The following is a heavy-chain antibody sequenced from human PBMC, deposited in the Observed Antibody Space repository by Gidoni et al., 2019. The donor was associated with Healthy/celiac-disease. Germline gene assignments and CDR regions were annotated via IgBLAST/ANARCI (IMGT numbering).Heavy chain of an antibody. J-gene: IGHJ3*02. D-gene: IGHD3-10*01. Sequence: EVQLVESGGGLVQPGGSLSLSCAASGFTVSSHYMSWVRQAPGKGLEWVSVIYSGGSTYYADSVKGRFTISRDNSKNTLYLQMNSLRAEDTAVYYCARQLGTMVRGVIITFDAFDIWGQGTMVTVSS. CDR2: IYSGGST. CDR1: GFTVSSHY. V-gene: IGHV3-66*04. CDR3: ARQLGTMVRGVIITFDAFDI.